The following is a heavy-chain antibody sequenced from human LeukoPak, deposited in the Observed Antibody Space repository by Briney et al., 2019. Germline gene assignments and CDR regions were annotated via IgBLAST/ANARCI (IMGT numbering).Heavy chain of an antibody. CDR3: ARGCSYGYPLDY. J-gene: IGHJ4*02. CDR2: VIPIFGTA. Sequence: SVKVSCKASRGTFSSYAISWVRQAPGQGLEWMGGVIPIFGTANYAQKFQGRVTITADKSTSTAYMELSSLRSEDTAVYYCARGCSYGYPLDYWGQGTLVTVSS. V-gene: IGHV1-69*06. CDR1: RGTFSSYA. D-gene: IGHD5-18*01.